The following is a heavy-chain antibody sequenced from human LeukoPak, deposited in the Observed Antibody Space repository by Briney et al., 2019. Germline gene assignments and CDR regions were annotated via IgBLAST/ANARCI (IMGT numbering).Heavy chain of an antibody. CDR3: ARGLFLSGYLDAFDM. Sequence: GGSLRLSCAASGFTFSNMYMTWVRQAPGKGLEWVSLIYGDGRTSYSDSVKGRCTISRDNSKNTLDLQVNSLRVEDTAVYYCARGLFLSGYLDAFDMWGQGTVVTVSS. CDR1: GFTFSNMY. CDR2: IYGDGRT. D-gene: IGHD3-22*01. J-gene: IGHJ3*02. V-gene: IGHV3-53*01.